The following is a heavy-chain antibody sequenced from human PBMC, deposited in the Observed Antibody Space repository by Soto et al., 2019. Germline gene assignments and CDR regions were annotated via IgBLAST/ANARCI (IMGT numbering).Heavy chain of an antibody. CDR1: GFTFSDYA. Sequence: QVQLVDSGGGVVQPGRSLRLSCAASGFTFSDYAMHWVLQAPGKGLQWVAFISYDGRNTYHTDSVQGRFTISRDNSKNTRSLQMNSVRADDTALYYCAKALGSLDYRSFPSLFDSWGQGTLVTVSS. V-gene: IGHV3-30*10. CDR3: AKALGSLDYRSFPSLFDS. J-gene: IGHJ5*01. CDR2: ISYDGRNT. D-gene: IGHD6-6*01.